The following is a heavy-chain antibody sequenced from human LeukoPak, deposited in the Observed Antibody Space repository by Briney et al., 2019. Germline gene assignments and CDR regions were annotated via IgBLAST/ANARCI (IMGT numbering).Heavy chain of an antibody. J-gene: IGHJ4*02. CDR2: ISYDGSNK. CDR1: GFTFSSYG. D-gene: IGHD6-19*01. CDR3: ARAGVYSSGWYGGVYYFDY. Sequence: GGSLRLSCAASGFTFSSYGMHWVRQAPGKGLEWVAVISYDGSNKYYADSVKGRFTISRDNSKNTLYLQMNSLRAEDPAVYYCARAGVYSSGWYGGVYYFDYWGQGTLVTVSS. V-gene: IGHV3-30*03.